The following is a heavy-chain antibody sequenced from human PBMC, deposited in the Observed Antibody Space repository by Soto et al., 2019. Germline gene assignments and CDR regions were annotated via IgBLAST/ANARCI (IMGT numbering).Heavy chain of an antibody. CDR2: IKKDGSEN. V-gene: IGHV3-7*03. Sequence: GGSLRLSCVASGFTFGDYWMSWVRQAPGKGLEWVAHIKKDGSENYYVDSVTGRFTVSRDNTKNSLYLQMNSLRAEDTAVYYCAKLGSGYYTGLYFDYWGQGTLVTVSS. CDR3: AKLGSGYYTGLYFDY. J-gene: IGHJ4*02. CDR1: GFTFGDYW. D-gene: IGHD3-3*01.